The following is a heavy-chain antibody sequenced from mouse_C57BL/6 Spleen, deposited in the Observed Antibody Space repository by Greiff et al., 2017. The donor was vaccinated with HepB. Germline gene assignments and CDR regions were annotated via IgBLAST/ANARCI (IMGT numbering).Heavy chain of an antibody. CDR3: QIYYYGS. J-gene: IGHJ2*01. V-gene: IGHV1-15*01. CDR2: IDPETGGT. Sequence: VQLQQSGAELVRPGASVTLSCKASGYTFTDYEMHWVKQTPVHGLEWIGAIDPETGGTAYNQKFKGKAILTADNSSSTAYLELRSLTSEDSAVYYCQIYYYGSWGQGTTLTVSS. D-gene: IGHD1-1*01. CDR1: GYTFTDYE.